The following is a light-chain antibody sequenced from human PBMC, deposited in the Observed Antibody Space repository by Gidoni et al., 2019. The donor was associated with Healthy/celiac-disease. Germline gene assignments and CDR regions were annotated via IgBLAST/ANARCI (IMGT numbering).Light chain of an antibody. CDR2: GAS. V-gene: IGKV3-15*01. CDR3: QQYSKWPPWT. J-gene: IGKJ1*01. Sequence: IVMTQSPATLSVSPGERATLSCRASQSVSSNLAWYQQKPGQAPRLLIYGASTRATGIPARFSGSGSGTKFTLIISSLQSEDFASYYCQQYSKWPPWTFGQGTKVEIK. CDR1: QSVSSN.